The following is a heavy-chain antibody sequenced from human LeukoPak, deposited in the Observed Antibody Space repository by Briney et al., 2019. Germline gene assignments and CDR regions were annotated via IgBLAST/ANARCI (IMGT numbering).Heavy chain of an antibody. J-gene: IGHJ3*02. D-gene: IGHD1-26*01. CDR2: IIPIFGTA. Sequence: GSSVKVSCKASGGTFSSYAISWVRQAPGQGLEWMGGIIPIFGTANYAQKFQGRVTITTDESTSTAYMELRSLRSEDTAVYYCAREGPRGVFAFDIWGQGTMVTVSS. CDR3: AREGPRGVFAFDI. V-gene: IGHV1-69*05. CDR1: GGTFSSYA.